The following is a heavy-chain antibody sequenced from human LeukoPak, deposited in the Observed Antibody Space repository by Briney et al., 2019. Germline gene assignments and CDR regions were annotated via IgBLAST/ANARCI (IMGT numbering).Heavy chain of an antibody. CDR3: VRGSSGTAVRGISWAWFDP. D-gene: IGHD3-10*01. CDR2: IKPDGGEK. Sequence: GGSLRLSCAASGFTFSSYWMTWVRQAPGTGLQWVANIKPDGGEKYYVDSVRGRFTISRDNAKNSLYLEMNSLRPEDTAVYYCVRGSSGTAVRGISWAWFDPWGQGTLVTVSS. V-gene: IGHV3-7*05. CDR1: GFTFSSYW. J-gene: IGHJ5*02.